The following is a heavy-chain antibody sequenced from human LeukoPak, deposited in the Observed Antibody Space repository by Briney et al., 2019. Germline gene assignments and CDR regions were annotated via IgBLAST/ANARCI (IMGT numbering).Heavy chain of an antibody. Sequence: GGSLRLSCAASGFTFSSYAMSWVRQAPGKGLEWVSAISGSGGSTYYADSVKGRFTISRDNSKNTLYLQMNSLRAEDTAVYYCAKDGTYYYGSGNFDYRGQGTLVTVSS. CDR1: GFTFSSYA. J-gene: IGHJ4*02. D-gene: IGHD3-10*01. CDR2: ISGSGGST. CDR3: AKDGTYYYGSGNFDY. V-gene: IGHV3-23*01.